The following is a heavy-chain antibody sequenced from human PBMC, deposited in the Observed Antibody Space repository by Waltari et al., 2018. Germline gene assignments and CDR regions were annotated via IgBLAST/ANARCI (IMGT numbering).Heavy chain of an antibody. CDR2: ISGSGGST. Sequence: EVQLLESGGGLVQPGGSLRLSCAASGFTFSSYAMSWVRQAPGKGLEWVSAISGSGGSTYYADSVKGRFTISRDNAKNSLYLQMNSLRAEDTAVYYCARDRDGYSSGYKEGVFDYWGQGTLVTVSS. J-gene: IGHJ4*02. CDR3: ARDRDGYSSGYKEGVFDY. CDR1: GFTFSSYA. V-gene: IGHV3-23*01. D-gene: IGHD6-19*01.